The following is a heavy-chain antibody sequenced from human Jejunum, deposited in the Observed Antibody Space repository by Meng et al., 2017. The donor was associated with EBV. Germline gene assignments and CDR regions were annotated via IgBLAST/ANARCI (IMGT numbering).Heavy chain of an antibody. CDR2: ISNDGNNK. Sequence: QVELVGAGGGVVQPGRSLGLSCAASGFTFSGHGMQWVRQAPGKGLKWVALISNDGNNKYYADSVKGRFTISRDNSKNTLYLQMNSLRVDDTALYYCTREWGADYWGQGTLVTVSS. V-gene: IGHV3-30*03. CDR1: GFTFSGHG. J-gene: IGHJ4*02. D-gene: IGHD3-16*01. CDR3: TREWGADY.